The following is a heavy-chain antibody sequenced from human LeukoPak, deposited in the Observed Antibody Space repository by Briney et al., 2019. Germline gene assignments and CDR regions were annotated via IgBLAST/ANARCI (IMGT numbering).Heavy chain of an antibody. CDR2: IYYSGST. Sequence: SETLSFTCTVSGGSISSSSYYWGWIRRPPGKGLEWIGSIYYSGSTYYNPSLKSRVTISVDTSKNQFSLKLSSVTAADTAVYYCARRWDYGGNSPFDYWGQGTLVTVSS. CDR3: ARRWDYGGNSPFDY. D-gene: IGHD4-23*01. J-gene: IGHJ4*02. CDR1: GGSISSSSYY. V-gene: IGHV4-39*01.